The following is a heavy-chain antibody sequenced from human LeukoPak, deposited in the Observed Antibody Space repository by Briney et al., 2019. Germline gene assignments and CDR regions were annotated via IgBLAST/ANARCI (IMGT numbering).Heavy chain of an antibody. CDR1: GFTFSNAW. Sequence: GGSLRLSCAASGFTFSNAWMSWVRQAPGKGLEWVGRIKSKTDGGTTDYAAPVKGRFTTSRDDSKDTLYLQMNSLKTEDTAVYYCTTGITSAGTNYWGQGTLVTVSS. V-gene: IGHV3-15*01. CDR3: TTGITSAGTNY. D-gene: IGHD6-13*01. CDR2: IKSKTDGGTT. J-gene: IGHJ4*02.